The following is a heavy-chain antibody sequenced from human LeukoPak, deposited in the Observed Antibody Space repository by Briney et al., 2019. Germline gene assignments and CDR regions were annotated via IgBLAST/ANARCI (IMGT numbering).Heavy chain of an antibody. J-gene: IGHJ5*02. V-gene: IGHV1-69*13. Sequence: ASVKVSCKASGGTFSSYAISWVRQAPGQGLEWMGGIIPIFGTANYAQKFQGRVTITADESTSTAYMELSSLRSEDTAVYYCARDYDFWSGYRRYNWFDPWGQGTLVTVSS. D-gene: IGHD3-3*01. CDR3: ARDYDFWSGYRRYNWFDP. CDR1: GGTFSSYA. CDR2: IIPIFGTA.